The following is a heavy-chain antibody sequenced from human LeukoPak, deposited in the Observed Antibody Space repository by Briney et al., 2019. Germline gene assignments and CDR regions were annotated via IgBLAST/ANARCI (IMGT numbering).Heavy chain of an antibody. Sequence: PSETLSLTCEVSGGSFRVYYWNWIRQSPGKGLEWIAEINHSGSTYYNPSLKSRVTISVDTSKNQFSLKLSSVTAADTAVYYCARDSGTQLGLDYWGQGTLVTVSS. V-gene: IGHV4-34*09. J-gene: IGHJ4*02. CDR1: GGSFRVYY. D-gene: IGHD1-1*01. CDR2: INHSGST. CDR3: ARDSGTQLGLDY.